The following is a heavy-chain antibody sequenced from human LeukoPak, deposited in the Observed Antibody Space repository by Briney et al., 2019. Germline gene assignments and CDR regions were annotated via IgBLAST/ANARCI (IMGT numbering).Heavy chain of an antibody. V-gene: IGHV4-39*01. J-gene: IGHJ4*02. CDR2: IYYSGST. D-gene: IGHD5-18*01. CDR1: GGSISSSSYY. Sequence: SETLSLTCTVSGGSISSSSYYWGWIRQPPGKGLERIGSIYYSGSTYYNPSLKSRVTISVDTSKNQFSLKLSSVTAADTAVYYCASTAAPRHQYSYGWPGYDYWGQGTLVTVSS. CDR3: ASTAAPRHQYSYGWPGYDY.